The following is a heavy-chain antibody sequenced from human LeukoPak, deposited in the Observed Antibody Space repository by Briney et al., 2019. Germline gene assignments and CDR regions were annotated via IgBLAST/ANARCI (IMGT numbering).Heavy chain of an antibody. J-gene: IGHJ4*02. CDR2: VFHSGST. CDR1: GYSISSGRY. D-gene: IGHD2-2*01. CDR3: ARSLSTAGIDY. V-gene: IGHV4-38-2*01. Sequence: KPSETLSLTCAVSGYSISSGRYWGWIRQPPGKGLEWIGSVFHSGSTYYNPSLKSRVTISVDTSKNHFSLNLRSVTAADTAVYYCARSLSTAGIDYWGQGTLVTVPS.